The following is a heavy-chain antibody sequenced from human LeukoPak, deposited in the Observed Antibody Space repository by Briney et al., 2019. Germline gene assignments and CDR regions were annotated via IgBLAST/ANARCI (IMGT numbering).Heavy chain of an antibody. J-gene: IGHJ5*02. Sequence: ASVTVSCTASGYTFASYAMHWVRQAPGQRLEWMGWINAGNGNTKYSQKFQGRVTITRDTSASTAYMELSSLRSEDTAVYYCARDYDGNNWFDPWGQGTLVTVSS. CDR2: INAGNGNT. D-gene: IGHD3-16*01. CDR3: ARDYDGNNWFDP. CDR1: GYTFASYA. V-gene: IGHV1-3*01.